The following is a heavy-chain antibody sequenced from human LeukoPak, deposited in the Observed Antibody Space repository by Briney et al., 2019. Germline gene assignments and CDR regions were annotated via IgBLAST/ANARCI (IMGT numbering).Heavy chain of an antibody. CDR2: IKPNSGGT. J-gene: IGHJ5*02. Sequence: GASVKVSCMASLYTLTVSFTYCVRQAPGQGLEWMGWIKPNSGGTNYAQKFQGRVTMTRDTSISTAYMELSRLRSDDTAVYYCARGGIRFLNWFDPWGQRTLVSVSS. CDR3: ARGGIRFLNWFDP. D-gene: IGHD3-3*01. V-gene: IGHV1-2*02. CDR1: LYTLTVSF.